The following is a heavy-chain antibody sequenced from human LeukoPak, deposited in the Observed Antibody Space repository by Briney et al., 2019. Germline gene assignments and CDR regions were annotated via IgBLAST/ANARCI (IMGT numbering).Heavy chain of an antibody. D-gene: IGHD2-2*02. Sequence: GASVKVSCKASGGTFSGYAISWVRQAPGQGLEWMGRIIPIFGIANYAQKFQGRVTITADKSTSTAYMELSSLRSEDTAVYYCARSLYCSSTSCYTGFYAFDIWGQGTMVTVSS. CDR1: GGTFSGYA. CDR3: ARSLYCSSTSCYTGFYAFDI. J-gene: IGHJ3*02. CDR2: IIPIFGIA. V-gene: IGHV1-69*04.